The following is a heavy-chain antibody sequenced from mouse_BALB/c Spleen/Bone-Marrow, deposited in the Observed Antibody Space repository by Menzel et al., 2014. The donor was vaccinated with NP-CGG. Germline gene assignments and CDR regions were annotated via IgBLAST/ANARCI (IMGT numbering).Heavy chain of an antibody. CDR2: ISSGGSNT. CDR1: EFTFSSYG. CDR3: ARHQRYYAMDY. J-gene: IGHJ4*01. V-gene: IGHV5-6*01. Sequence: EVKLVESGGDLVKPGGSLKLSCAASEFTFSSYGMSWGRQTPDKRLEWVATISSGGSNTYYPDSVKGRFTISRDNAKNTLYLQMSSLKSEDTAMYYCARHQRYYAMDYWGQGTSVTVSS.